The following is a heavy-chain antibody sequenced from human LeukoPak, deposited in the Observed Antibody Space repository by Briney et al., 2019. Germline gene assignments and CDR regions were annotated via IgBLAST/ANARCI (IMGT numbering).Heavy chain of an antibody. J-gene: IGHJ6*02. CDR3: TKDGRVASAINRPTYYYGMDV. CDR2: ISSRGSYI. V-gene: IGHV3-21*01. Sequence: GGSLRLSCAASGFTFSNYNINWVRQAPGEGLEWVSCISSRGSYIYYADSVKGRFTISRDNADNSLYLQMNSLRAEDTAVYYCTKDGRVASAINRPTYYYGMDVWGQGTTVIVSS. CDR1: GFTFSNYN. D-gene: IGHD5-18*01.